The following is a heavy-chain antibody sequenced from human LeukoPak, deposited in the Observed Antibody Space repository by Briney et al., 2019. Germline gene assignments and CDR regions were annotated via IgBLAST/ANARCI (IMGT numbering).Heavy chain of an antibody. CDR1: GGSISSSNW. CDR3: ARGRIHLWLNNNFDY. V-gene: IGHV4-4*02. J-gene: IGHJ4*02. CDR2: IYYSGST. Sequence: SETLSLTCAVSGGSISSSNWWSWVRQPPGKGLEWIGSIYYSGSTYYNPSLKSRVTISVDTSKNQFSLKLSSVTAADTAVYYCARGRIHLWLNNNFDYWGQGTLVTVSS. D-gene: IGHD5-18*01.